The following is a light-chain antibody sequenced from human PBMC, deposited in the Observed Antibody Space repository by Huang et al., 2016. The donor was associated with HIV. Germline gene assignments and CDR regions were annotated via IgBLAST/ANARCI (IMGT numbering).Light chain of an antibody. CDR3: QQYGNSPPFT. CDR2: DAS. V-gene: IGKV3D-20*01. CDR1: QSVPNNY. J-gene: IGKJ2*01. Sequence: EIVLTQSPATLSLSPGERATLSCGASQSVPNNYLAWYQQKPGLAPSLLIFDASTRATGIPDRFSGSGSGTDFTLTISRLEPEDFAVYYCQQYGNSPPFTFGQGTKLDIK.